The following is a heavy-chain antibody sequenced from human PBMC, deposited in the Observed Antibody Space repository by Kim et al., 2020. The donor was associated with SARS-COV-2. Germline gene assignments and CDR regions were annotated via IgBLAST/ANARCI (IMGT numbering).Heavy chain of an antibody. V-gene: IGHV3-9*01. J-gene: IGHJ6*02. CDR3: AKDIGIAAAGYGMDV. D-gene: IGHD6-13*01. Sequence: SVKGRVTISRDNAKNYLYLQMNSLRAEDTALYYCAKDIGIAAAGYGMDVWGQGTTVTVSS.